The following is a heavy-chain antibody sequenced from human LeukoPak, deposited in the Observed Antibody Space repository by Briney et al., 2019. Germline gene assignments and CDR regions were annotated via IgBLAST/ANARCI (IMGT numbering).Heavy chain of an antibody. D-gene: IGHD3-22*01. J-gene: IGHJ4*02. CDR2: IYPGDSDT. V-gene: IGHV5-51*01. CDR3: AICNYDTSAYYSPFDY. CDR1: GYSFTNYW. Sequence: GESLKISCRGSGYSFTNYWIGWVRQMPGKGLEWMGIIYPGDSDTRYSPSFQGQVTISADKSITTAYLQWSSLKASDTAMYYCAICNYDTSAYYSPFDYWGQGTLVTVSS.